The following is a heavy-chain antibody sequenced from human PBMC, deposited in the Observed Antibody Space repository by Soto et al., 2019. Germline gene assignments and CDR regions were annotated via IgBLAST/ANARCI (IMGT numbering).Heavy chain of an antibody. D-gene: IGHD1-26*01. CDR2: ISHSGIT. J-gene: IGHJ6*02. CDR3: ASQSGGYYYYGMDV. Sequence: SETLSLTCTVSGRSISSYFWTWIRQPPGKGREWIAYISHSGITNYNPSLKIRVTISVGTSKNQFSLKLSAVTAADSAIYYCASQSGGYYYYGMDVWGQGTMVTVSS. V-gene: IGHV4-59*08. CDR1: GRSISSYF.